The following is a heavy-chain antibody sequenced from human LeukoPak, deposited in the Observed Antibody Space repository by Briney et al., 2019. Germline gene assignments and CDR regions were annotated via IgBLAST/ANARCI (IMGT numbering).Heavy chain of an antibody. D-gene: IGHD5-18*01. V-gene: IGHV3-30-3*01. CDR3: ASLAELWLNFGY. J-gene: IGHJ4*02. Sequence: PGGSLRLSCAASGFTFSSYAMHWVRQAPGKGLEWVAVISYDGSNKYYADSVKGRFTISRDNSKNTLYLQMNSLRAEDTAVYYCASLAELWLNFGYWGQGTLVTVSS. CDR2: ISYDGSNK. CDR1: GFTFSSYA.